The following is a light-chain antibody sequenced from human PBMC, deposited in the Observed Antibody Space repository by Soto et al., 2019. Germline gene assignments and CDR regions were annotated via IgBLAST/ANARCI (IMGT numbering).Light chain of an antibody. CDR1: SSDVGGYDY. CDR2: EVT. V-gene: IGLV2-14*01. Sequence: QPVLTQPASVSGSPGQSITISCTGTSSDVGGYDYVSWYQQHPGKAPKFMIYEVTNRPSGVSHRFSGSKSGNTASLTISGLQADDEADYYCTSYTSSSTYVFGTGTKLTVL. J-gene: IGLJ1*01. CDR3: TSYTSSSTYV.